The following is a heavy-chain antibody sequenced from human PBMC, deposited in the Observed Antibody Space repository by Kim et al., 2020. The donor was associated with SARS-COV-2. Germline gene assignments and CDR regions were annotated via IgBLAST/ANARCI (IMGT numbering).Heavy chain of an antibody. V-gene: IGHV3-23*01. J-gene: IGHJ1*01. Sequence: GGSLRLSCAASGFTFNTFAMSWVRQAPGKGLEWVSGFRDNSGSTKYADSVKGRFSISRDNSKNTLYLQMDSLRAEDTAVYYCAKVSSGSSGWFEYFQHWGQGTLVTVSS. D-gene: IGHD6-19*01. CDR2: FRDNSGST. CDR1: GFTFNTFA. CDR3: AKVSSGSSGWFEYFQH.